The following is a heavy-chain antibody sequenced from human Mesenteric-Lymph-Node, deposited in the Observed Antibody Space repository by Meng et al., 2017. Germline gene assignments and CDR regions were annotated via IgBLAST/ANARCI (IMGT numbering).Heavy chain of an antibody. Sequence: GESLKISCVTSGFTFSDYHMSWIRQAPGKGLEWVSFISSSGTTTYYGDSVRGRLTISRDKAKNSLYLQMNSLRAEDTAVYYCARTWSTYYYLSTGYRFSNFDIWGQGILVTVSS. D-gene: IGHD3-22*01. J-gene: IGHJ4*02. CDR1: GFTFSDYH. CDR2: ISSSGTTT. CDR3: ARTWSTYYYLSTGYRFSNFDI. V-gene: IGHV3-11*01.